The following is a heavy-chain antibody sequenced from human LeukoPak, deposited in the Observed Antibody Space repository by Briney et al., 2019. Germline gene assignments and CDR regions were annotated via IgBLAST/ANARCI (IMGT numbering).Heavy chain of an antibody. V-gene: IGHV4-30-2*01. CDR3: ARLQYCSGTSCYWFDP. J-gene: IGHJ5*02. D-gene: IGHD2-2*01. Sequence: SETLSLTCDVSGGSISSGLYSWSWIRQPLGKGPEWIGYIYHTGSTYYNPSLKSRVTISVDTSKNQFSLRLSSVTAADTAVYYCARLQYCSGTSCYWFDPWGQGTLVTVSS. CDR2: IYHTGST. CDR1: GGSISSGLYS.